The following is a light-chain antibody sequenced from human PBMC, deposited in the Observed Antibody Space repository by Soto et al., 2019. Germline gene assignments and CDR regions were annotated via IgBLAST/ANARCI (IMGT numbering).Light chain of an antibody. CDR3: QSYDSSLSGWV. V-gene: IGLV1-40*01. J-gene: IGLJ3*02. CDR2: GNS. Sequence: QAVLTQPPSVSGAPGQRVTISCTGSSSNIGAGYDVHWYQQLPGTAPKLLMYGNSNRPSGVPDRFSGSKSGTSAPLAITGLRAEDEADYYCQSYDSSLSGWVFGGGTQLTVL. CDR1: SSNIGAGYD.